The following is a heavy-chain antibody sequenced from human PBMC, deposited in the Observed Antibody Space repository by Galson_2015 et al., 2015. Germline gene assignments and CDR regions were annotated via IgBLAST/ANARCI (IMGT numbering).Heavy chain of an antibody. CDR3: ARSHRTGLYDAFDI. V-gene: IGHV3-30-3*01. J-gene: IGHJ3*02. CDR1: GFTFNTYA. D-gene: IGHD3/OR15-3a*01. CDR2: ISKDGSEK. Sequence: SLRLSCAASGFTFNTYAMHWVRQAPGKGLEWVAAISKDGSEKYYADSVKGRLTVSRDNTREMLSLQMNSLRPDDTAVYSCARSHRTGLYDAFDIWGEGTGVSVSS.